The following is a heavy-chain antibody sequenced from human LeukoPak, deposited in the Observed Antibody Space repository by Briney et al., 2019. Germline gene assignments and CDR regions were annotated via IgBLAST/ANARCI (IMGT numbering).Heavy chain of an antibody. V-gene: IGHV4-34*01. J-gene: IGHJ6*03. D-gene: IGHD1-1*01. CDR3: AGESRTYYYYMDV. CDR2: INHSGST. Sequence: SETLSLTCAVYGGSFSGYYWSWIRQPPGKGLEWIGEINHSGSTNYNPSLKSRVTISVDTSKNQFSLKLSSVTAADTAVYYCAGESRTYYYYMDVWGKGTTVTISS. CDR1: GGSFSGYY.